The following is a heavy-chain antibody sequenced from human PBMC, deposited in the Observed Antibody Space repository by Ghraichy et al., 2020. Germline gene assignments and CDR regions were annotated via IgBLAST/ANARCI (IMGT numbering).Heavy chain of an antibody. V-gene: IGHV1-18*01. CDR2: ISAYNGNT. D-gene: IGHD2-2*02. Sequence: ASVKVSCKASGYTFTSYGISWVRQAPGQGLEWMGWISAYNGNTNYAQKLQGRVTMTTDTSTSTAYMELRSLRSDDTAVYYCARAVVVVPAAITEYYFDYWGQGTLVTVSS. CDR3: ARAVVVVPAAITEYYFDY. J-gene: IGHJ4*02. CDR1: GYTFTSYG.